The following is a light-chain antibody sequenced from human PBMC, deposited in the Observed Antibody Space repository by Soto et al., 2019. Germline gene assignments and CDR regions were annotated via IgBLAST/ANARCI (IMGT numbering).Light chain of an antibody. CDR3: QHSYSTPIT. CDR1: QSISSY. Sequence: DIQMTQSPSSLSSSVGDRVTITCRASQSISSYLNWYQQKPGKAPKLLIYAASSLQSGIPSRFSGSGSGTEFTLTISSLQPEDVATYYCQHSYSTPITFGQGTRLEIK. J-gene: IGKJ5*01. V-gene: IGKV1-39*01. CDR2: AAS.